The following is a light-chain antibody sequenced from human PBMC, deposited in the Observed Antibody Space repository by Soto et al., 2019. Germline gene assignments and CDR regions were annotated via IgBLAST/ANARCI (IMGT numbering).Light chain of an antibody. V-gene: IGKV3-11*01. CDR2: DAS. J-gene: IGKJ5*01. CDR3: QQRSNWPPLIS. CDR1: QSVSSSY. Sequence: EIVLTQSPGTLSFSPGERTTLSCRASQSVSSSYLAWYQQKPGQAPRLLIYDASNRATGIPARFSGSGSGTDFTLTISSLEPEDFAVYYCQQRSNWPPLISFGQGTRLEIK.